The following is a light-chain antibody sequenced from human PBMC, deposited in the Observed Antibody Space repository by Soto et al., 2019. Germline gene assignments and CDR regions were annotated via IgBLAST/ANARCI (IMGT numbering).Light chain of an antibody. J-gene: IGKJ1*01. Sequence: EIVLTQSPGTLSLSPGERATLSCRASQTVSNNYLAWYQQKPGQAPSLLIYGASRRATGIPDGFSGSGSGTDFALTISRLEPEDFAVYYCQQYVSYRTFGQGTKVEIK. V-gene: IGKV3-20*01. CDR1: QTVSNNY. CDR3: QQYVSYRT. CDR2: GAS.